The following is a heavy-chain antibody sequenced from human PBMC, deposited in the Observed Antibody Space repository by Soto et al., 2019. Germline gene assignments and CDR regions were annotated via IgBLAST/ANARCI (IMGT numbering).Heavy chain of an antibody. V-gene: IGHV4-31*03. Sequence: QVQLQESGPGLVKPSQTLSLTCTVSGGSISSAAYYWSWIRQHPGKGLEWIGYISHSGSTYYNPSLKSRVIISVDTSKNQFSLSLTSVTAAATAVYYCAREYTYGSNFFDCWGQGALGTVSS. CDR1: GGSISSAAYY. J-gene: IGHJ4*02. CDR3: AREYTYGSNFFDC. CDR2: ISHSGST. D-gene: IGHD5-18*01.